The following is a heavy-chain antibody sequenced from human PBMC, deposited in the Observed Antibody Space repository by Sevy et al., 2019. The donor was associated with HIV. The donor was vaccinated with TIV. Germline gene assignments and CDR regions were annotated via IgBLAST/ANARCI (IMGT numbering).Heavy chain of an antibody. D-gene: IGHD3-22*01. CDR1: GYSFTSLW. J-gene: IGHJ4*01. Sequence: GESLKISCQGSGYSFTSLWIAWVRPMPGKGLEWRGIIFPDDSDTRYSTSFQGQVTFAADKSTFTAYLQWSSLRASDTAMYYGATAGSGYFDGSGYYVYWGQGTQVTVSS. CDR3: ATAGSGYFDGSGYYVY. V-gene: IGHV5-51*01. CDR2: IFPDDSDT.